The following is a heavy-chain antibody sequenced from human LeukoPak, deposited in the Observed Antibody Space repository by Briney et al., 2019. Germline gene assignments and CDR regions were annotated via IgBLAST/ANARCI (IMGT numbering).Heavy chain of an antibody. CDR2: MNPNSGNT. J-gene: IGHJ6*03. CDR1: GYSFTSYD. Sequence: ASVKVSCKASGYSFTSYDINWVRQATGQGLEWMGWMNPNSGNTGYAQKFQGRVSITRNTSISTAYMELSSLRSDDTAVYYCARVAQLQNYYYYMDVWGKGTTVTVSS. V-gene: IGHV1-8*01. CDR3: ARVAQLQNYYYYMDV. D-gene: IGHD4-11*01.